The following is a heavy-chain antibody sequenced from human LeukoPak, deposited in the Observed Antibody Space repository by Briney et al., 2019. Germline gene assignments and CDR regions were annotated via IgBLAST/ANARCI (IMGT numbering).Heavy chain of an antibody. Sequence: PSETLSLTCTVSDDSISSGSYYWSWLRQPAGKGLEWIGRTYVTGTTNYNLSLKSRVTISINTSKMQFSLKLRSVTVEDTGVYYCARARLPYGPYFDSWGQGTLVTVSS. J-gene: IGHJ4*02. CDR1: DDSISSGSYY. CDR2: TYVTGTT. CDR3: ARARLPYGPYFDS. D-gene: IGHD4-17*01. V-gene: IGHV4-61*02.